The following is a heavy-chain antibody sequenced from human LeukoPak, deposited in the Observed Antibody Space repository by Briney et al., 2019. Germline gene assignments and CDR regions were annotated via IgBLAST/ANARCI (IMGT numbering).Heavy chain of an antibody. V-gene: IGHV1-69*02. D-gene: IGHD6-19*01. CDR1: GYTFTSYY. Sequence: GASVKVSCKASGYTFTSYYMHWVRQAPGQGLEWMGRIIPILGIANYAQKFQGRVTITADKSTSTAYMELSSLRSEDTAVYYCARPSEISDEGIAVAGYAFDIWGQGTMVTVSS. CDR2: IIPILGIA. J-gene: IGHJ3*02. CDR3: ARPSEISDEGIAVAGYAFDI.